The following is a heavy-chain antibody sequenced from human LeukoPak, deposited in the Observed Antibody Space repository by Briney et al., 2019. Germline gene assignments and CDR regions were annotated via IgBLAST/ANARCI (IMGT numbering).Heavy chain of an antibody. D-gene: IGHD2-21*02. Sequence: PGGSLRLSCAAYGFGFAGYGMSWVRQAPGKGLEWISTSGISGGTYYVDSVKGRFTISRDKSKNTLYLQMNSLRVEDTALYYCAKRGDRPMYCFHHWVQGTLVTVSS. V-gene: IGHV3-23*01. CDR1: GFGFAGYG. J-gene: IGHJ4*02. CDR3: AKRGDRPMYCFHH. CDR2: SGISGGT.